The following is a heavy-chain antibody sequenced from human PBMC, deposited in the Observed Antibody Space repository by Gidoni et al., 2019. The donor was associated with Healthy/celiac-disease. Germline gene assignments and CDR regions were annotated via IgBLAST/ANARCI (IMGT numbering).Heavy chain of an antibody. D-gene: IGHD2-2*01. CDR1: GFTFRSYG. CDR3: AKDSCSSTSCYSSPWYNWFDP. V-gene: IGHV3-30*18. Sequence: QEQLVESGGGVVQPGRSLRLSCAASGFTFRSYGMHWVRQAPGKGLEWVAVISYDGSNKYYADSVKGRFTISRDNSKNTLYLQMNSLRAEDTAVYYCAKDSCSSTSCYSSPWYNWFDPWGQGTLVTVSS. CDR2: ISYDGSNK. J-gene: IGHJ5*02.